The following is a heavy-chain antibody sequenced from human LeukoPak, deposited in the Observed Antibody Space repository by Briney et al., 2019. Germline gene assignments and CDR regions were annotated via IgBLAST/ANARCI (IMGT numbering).Heavy chain of an antibody. Sequence: GGSLRLSCAASGFTFSTHTMSWVRQAPGKGLEWVSALWGNNKNIYYADSVKGRLTISRDNSGNMVYLQMSDLRVEDTAVYYCAKDLKPDSGYDVDHWGQGTLVTVSS. J-gene: IGHJ4*02. CDR2: LWGNNKNI. CDR1: GFTFSTHT. V-gene: IGHV3-23*01. D-gene: IGHD5-12*01. CDR3: AKDLKPDSGYDVDH.